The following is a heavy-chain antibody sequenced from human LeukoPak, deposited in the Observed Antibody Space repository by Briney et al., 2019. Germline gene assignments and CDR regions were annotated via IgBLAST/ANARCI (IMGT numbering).Heavy chain of an antibody. CDR2: ISYDGSNK. D-gene: IGHD3-10*01. CDR3: LGTMVRGVTDY. J-gene: IGHJ4*02. CDR1: GFTFSSYG. Sequence: HPGGSLRLSCAASGFTFSSYGMHWVRQAPGKGLEWVAVISYDGSNKYYADSVKGRFTISRDNSKNTLYLQMNSRRAEDTAVYYCLGTMVRGVTDYWGQGTLVTVSS. V-gene: IGHV3-30*03.